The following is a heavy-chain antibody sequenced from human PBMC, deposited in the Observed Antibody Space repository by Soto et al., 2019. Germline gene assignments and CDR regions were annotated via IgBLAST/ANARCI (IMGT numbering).Heavy chain of an antibody. CDR1: GYTFTSYG. V-gene: IGHV1-18*01. CDR3: ASFGYEAGYGLRRSDY. CDR2: ISAYNGNT. D-gene: IGHD5-18*01. Sequence: QVQLVQSGAEVKKTGASVKVSCKASGYTFTSYGISWVRQAPGQGLEWMGWISAYNGNTNYAQKLQGRVTMTTDTATSTAYMELRSLRSDDTAVYYCASFGYEAGYGLRRSDYWGQGTLVTVSS. J-gene: IGHJ4*02.